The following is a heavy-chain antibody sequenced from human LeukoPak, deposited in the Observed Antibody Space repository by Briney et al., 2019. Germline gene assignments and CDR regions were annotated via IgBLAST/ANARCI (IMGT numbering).Heavy chain of an antibody. CDR1: GGSFSGYY. V-gene: IGHV4-34*01. D-gene: IGHD3-10*01. CDR3: ARDAKYYYGSRTFFFYEY. CDR2: INHSGST. J-gene: IGHJ4*02. Sequence: PSETLSLTCAVYGGSFSGYYWSWIRQPPGKELEWIGEINHSGSTNYNPSLKSRVTISVDTSKNQFSLNLSSVTAADTAIYYCARDAKYYYGSRTFFFYEYWGQGTLLTVSS.